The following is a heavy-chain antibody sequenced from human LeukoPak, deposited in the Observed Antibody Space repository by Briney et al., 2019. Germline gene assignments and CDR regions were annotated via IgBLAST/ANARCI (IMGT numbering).Heavy chain of an antibody. CDR2: INTDGSST. CDR1: GFTFSSYW. V-gene: IGHV3-74*01. J-gene: IGHJ3*02. CDR3: ARWGYESDAFDI. Sequence: PGGSLRLSCAASGFTFSSYWMHWVRQAPGKGLVWVSRINTDGSSTSYADSVKGRFTISRDNAKNTLYLQMNSLRAEDTAVYYCARWGYESDAFDIWGQGTMVTVSS. D-gene: IGHD5-12*01.